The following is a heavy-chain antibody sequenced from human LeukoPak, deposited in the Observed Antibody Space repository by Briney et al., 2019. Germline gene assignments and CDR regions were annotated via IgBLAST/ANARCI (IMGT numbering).Heavy chain of an antibody. J-gene: IGHJ4*02. CDR3: ARNLIPVLRFLEWTHYFDY. D-gene: IGHD3-3*01. CDR2: IIPILGIA. V-gene: IGHV1-69*04. Sequence: ASVKVSCKASGGTFSSYAISWVRQAPGQGLEWMGRIIPILGIANYAQKFQGRVTITADKSTSTAYMELSSLRSEDTAVYYCARNLIPVLRFLEWTHYFDYWGQGTLVTVSS. CDR1: GGTFSSYA.